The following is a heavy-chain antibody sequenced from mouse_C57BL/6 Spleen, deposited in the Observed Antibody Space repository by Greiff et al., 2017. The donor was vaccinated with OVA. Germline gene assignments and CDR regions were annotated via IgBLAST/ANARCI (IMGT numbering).Heavy chain of an antibody. CDR3: ARRAGDGYYFDY. CDR1: GYTFTSYW. V-gene: IGHV1-50*01. Sequence: VQLQQPGAELVKPGASVKLSCKASGYTFTSYWMQWVKQRPGQGLEWIGEIDPSDSSTNYNQKFKGKATLTVDTSSSTAYMQLSSLTSEDSAVYYCARRAGDGYYFDYWGQGTTLTVSS. J-gene: IGHJ2*01. CDR2: IDPSDSST. D-gene: IGHD3-3*01.